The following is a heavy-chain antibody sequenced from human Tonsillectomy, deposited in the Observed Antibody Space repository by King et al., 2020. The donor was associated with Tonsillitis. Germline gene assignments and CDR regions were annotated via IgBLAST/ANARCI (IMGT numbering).Heavy chain of an antibody. J-gene: IGHJ4*02. CDR2: IYYSGST. CDR1: GGSVTSYY. CDR3: AIPAYYDNPFKC. V-gene: IGHV4-59*08. Sequence: QLQESGPGLVKPSETLSLTCTVSGGSVTSYYWTWIRQPPGKGLEWIGSIYYSGSTNYNPSLKSRVTISVDTSRNQFSLKLSSVTAADTAVYYCAIPAYYDNPFKCWGQGTLVTVS. D-gene: IGHD3-22*01.